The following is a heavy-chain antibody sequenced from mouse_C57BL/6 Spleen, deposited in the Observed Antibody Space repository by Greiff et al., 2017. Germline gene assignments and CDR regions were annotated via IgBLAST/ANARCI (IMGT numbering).Heavy chain of an antibody. V-gene: IGHV1-82*01. Sequence: QVQLQQSGPELVKPGASVKISCKASGYAFSSSWMNWVKQRPGKGLEWIGRIYPGDGDTNYNGKFKGKATLTADKSSSTAYMQLSSLTSVDSAVYCCARGSPYYAMDYWGQGTSLTVSS. J-gene: IGHJ4*01. CDR3: ARGSPYYAMDY. CDR2: IYPGDGDT. CDR1: GYAFSSSW. D-gene: IGHD1-1*01.